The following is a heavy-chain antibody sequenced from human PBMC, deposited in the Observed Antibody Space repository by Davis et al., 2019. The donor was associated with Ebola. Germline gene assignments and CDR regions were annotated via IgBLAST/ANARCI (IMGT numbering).Heavy chain of an antibody. J-gene: IGHJ4*02. D-gene: IGHD2-15*01. CDR3: AHLGPQRYCSGGGCHGYLDY. Sequence: MPGGSLRLSCKAVGGTLTSYAMTWVRQAPGKGLEWMGGIIPVSRTANYAQKFQGRVTITADESTRTAYMELNGLRSEDTAVYYCAHLGPQRYCSGGGCHGYLDYWGQGTLVTVSS. CDR2: IIPVSRTA. CDR1: GGTLTSYA. V-gene: IGHV1-69*01.